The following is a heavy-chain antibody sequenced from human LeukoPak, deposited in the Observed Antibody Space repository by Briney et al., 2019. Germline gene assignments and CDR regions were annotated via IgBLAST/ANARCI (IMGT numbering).Heavy chain of an antibody. CDR2: ICSYDGNT. J-gene: IGHJ4*02. CDR1: GGTFISYS. CDR3: ARDIRSGQKVVRRVITFDY. Sequence: AASLTLSCTASGGTFISYSFSWVRQAPGQGLEWMGWICSYDGNTYYAHHLHGRVTIATDTSKNTAYMQLGSLRADDAAVYYCARDIRSGQKVVRRVITFDYWGQGPLVTVSA. D-gene: IGHD3-10*01. V-gene: IGHV1-18*01.